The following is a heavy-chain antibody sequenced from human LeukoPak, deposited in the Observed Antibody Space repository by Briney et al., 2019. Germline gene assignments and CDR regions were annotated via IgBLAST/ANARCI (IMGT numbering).Heavy chain of an antibody. Sequence: GASVKVSCKASGYTFTSYDINWVRQATGQGLEWMGWMNPNSGNTGYAQKFQGRVTMTRNTSISTAYMELSSLRSEDTAVYYCARDGWELLRFNWFDPWGQGTLVTVSS. CDR3: ARDGWELLRFNWFDP. CDR2: MNPNSGNT. V-gene: IGHV1-8*01. D-gene: IGHD1-26*01. CDR1: GYTFTSYD. J-gene: IGHJ5*02.